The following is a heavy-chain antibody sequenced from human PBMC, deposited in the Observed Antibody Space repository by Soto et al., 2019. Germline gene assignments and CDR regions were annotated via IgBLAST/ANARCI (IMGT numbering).Heavy chain of an antibody. CDR1: GFTFSSYA. Sequence: EVQLLESGGCLVQPGGSLRLSCAASGFTFSSYAMSWVRQAPGKGLEWVSAISGSGGSTYYADSVKGRFTISRDNSKNTLYLQMNSLRAEDTAVYYCAKGLAIAVAGTGDYWGQGTLVTVSS. D-gene: IGHD6-19*01. CDR3: AKGLAIAVAGTGDY. CDR2: ISGSGGST. J-gene: IGHJ4*02. V-gene: IGHV3-23*01.